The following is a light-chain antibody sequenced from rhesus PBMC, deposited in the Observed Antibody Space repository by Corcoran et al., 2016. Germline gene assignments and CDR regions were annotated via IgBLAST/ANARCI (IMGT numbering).Light chain of an antibody. CDR2: YAS. V-gene: IGKV1S14*01. CDR1: QGISNY. J-gene: IGKJ3*01. Sequence: DIQMTQSPSSLSASVGDTVTITCQASQGISNYLDWYQQKPGKVPKPLIYYASNLESGVPSRFSGSGSGTVFTPTISIRQPEDFAIYYCQQHNSYPFTFGPGTKRDI. CDR3: QQHNSYPFT.